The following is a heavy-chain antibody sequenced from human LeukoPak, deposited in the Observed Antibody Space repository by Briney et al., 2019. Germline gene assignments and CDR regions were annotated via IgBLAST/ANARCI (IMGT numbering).Heavy chain of an antibody. V-gene: IGHV4-38-2*01. D-gene: IGHD6-13*01. J-gene: IGHJ1*01. CDR1: GFSLNTAHY. Sequence: SETLSLTCAVSGFSLNTAHYWGWVRQPPGEGLEWIGSISHSGSAYYNPSLKSRVTISLDASKNQFSLKVTSVTAADTAVYYCARGMSSVAAVGLWGRGTLVTVSS. CDR3: ARGMSSVAAVGL. CDR2: ISHSGSA.